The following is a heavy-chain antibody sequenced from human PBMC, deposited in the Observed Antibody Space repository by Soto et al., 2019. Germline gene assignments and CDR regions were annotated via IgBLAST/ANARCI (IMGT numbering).Heavy chain of an antibody. CDR1: GFTFNRYW. CDR2: INSDGSST. J-gene: IGHJ4*02. D-gene: IGHD3-22*01. Sequence: PGGSLRLSCAASGFTFNRYWMHWVRQAPGKGLLWVSRINSDGSSTSYGDSVRGRFTISRDNAKNTLYLQMNSLRAEDTAVYYCARDLILYDNTGHYYSSNFDYWGQGTLVTVSS. V-gene: IGHV3-74*01. CDR3: ARDLILYDNTGHYYSSNFDY.